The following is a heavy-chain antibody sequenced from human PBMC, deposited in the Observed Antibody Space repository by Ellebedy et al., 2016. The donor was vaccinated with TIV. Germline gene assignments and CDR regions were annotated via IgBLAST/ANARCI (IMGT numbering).Heavy chain of an antibody. D-gene: IGHD4-11*01. Sequence: GESLKISCTASGFMFSLYSMTWVRQAPGKGLEWIAFISGNSNTVYYADSVKGRFTVSRDNDRNLLYLQMNILRGEDTAVYYCARDSNTWDLDYWGQGTLVTVSS. V-gene: IGHV3-48*01. CDR3: ARDSNTWDLDY. CDR1: GFMFSLYS. J-gene: IGHJ4*02. CDR2: ISGNSNTV.